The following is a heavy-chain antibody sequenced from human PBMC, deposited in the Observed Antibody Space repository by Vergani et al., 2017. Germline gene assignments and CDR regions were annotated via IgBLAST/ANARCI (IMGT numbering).Heavy chain of an antibody. D-gene: IGHD3-9*01. CDR2: INPSGGST. V-gene: IGHV1-46*01. CDR3: ARNGPYYDIHPVWFDP. J-gene: IGHJ5*02. CDR1: GYTFTSYY. Sequence: QVQLVQSGAEVKKPGASVKVSCKASGYTFTSYYMHWVRQAPAQGLEWMGIINPSGGSTSYAQKFQGRVTISVDTSKNQFSLKLSSVTAADTAVYYCARNGPYYDIHPVWFDPWGQGTLVTVSS.